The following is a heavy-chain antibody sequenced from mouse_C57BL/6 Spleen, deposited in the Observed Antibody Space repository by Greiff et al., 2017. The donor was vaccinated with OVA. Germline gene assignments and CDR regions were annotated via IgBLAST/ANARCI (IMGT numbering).Heavy chain of an antibody. V-gene: IGHV1-50*01. J-gene: IGHJ4*01. CDR1: GYTFTSYW. D-gene: IGHD1-1*01. CDR3: ARSGNYYGSSYRAMDY. CDR2: IDPSDSYT. Sequence: QVQLRQSGAELVKPGASVKLSCKASGYTFTSYWMQWVKQRPGQGLEWIGEIDPSDSYTNYNQKFKGKATLTVDTSSSTAYMQLSSLTSEDSAVYYCARSGNYYGSSYRAMDYWGQGTSVTVSS.